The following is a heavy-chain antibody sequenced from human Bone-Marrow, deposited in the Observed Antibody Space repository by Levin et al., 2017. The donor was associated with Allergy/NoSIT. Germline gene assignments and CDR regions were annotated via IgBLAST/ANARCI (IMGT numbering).Heavy chain of an antibody. J-gene: IGHJ3*02. Sequence: SETLSLTCTVSGGSINSYYWSWNRQPPGKGLEWIGYIYYIGNTNYNPSLKSRVTISVDTSKNQFSLKLSSVTAADTAVYYCARRHCGGGRGDAFDIWGQGTMVTVSS. CDR2: IYYIGNT. D-gene: IGHD2-21*01. V-gene: IGHV4-59*01. CDR3: ARRHCGGGRGDAFDI. CDR1: GGSINSYY.